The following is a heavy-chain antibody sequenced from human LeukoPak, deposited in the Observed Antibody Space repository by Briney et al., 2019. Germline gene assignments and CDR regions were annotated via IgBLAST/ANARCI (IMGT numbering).Heavy chain of an antibody. CDR2: INSDGSII. J-gene: IGHJ4*02. CDR3: ARDSSATY. CDR1: GCTFSDYW. Sequence: GGSLRLSCAASGCTFSDYWMYWGRKAPGKGLVCVSRINSDGSIIDYVDSVKGRFTISRDNAKNTLFLQMNSLRAEDTAVYFCARDSSATYWGQGTLVTVSS. V-gene: IGHV3-74*01.